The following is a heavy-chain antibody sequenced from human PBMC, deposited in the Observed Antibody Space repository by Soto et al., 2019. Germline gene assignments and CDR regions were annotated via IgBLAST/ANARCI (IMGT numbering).Heavy chain of an antibody. CDR2: IYPGDSDT. Sequence: GESLKISCKGSGYSFTSYWIGWVRQMPGKGLEWMGIIYPGDSDTRYSPSFQGQVTISADKSISTAYLQWSSLKASDTAMYYCASYYYDILTGHIQPWFDPWGQGTLVTVSS. J-gene: IGHJ5*02. CDR1: GYSFTSYW. D-gene: IGHD3-9*01. CDR3: ASYYYDILTGHIQPWFDP. V-gene: IGHV5-51*01.